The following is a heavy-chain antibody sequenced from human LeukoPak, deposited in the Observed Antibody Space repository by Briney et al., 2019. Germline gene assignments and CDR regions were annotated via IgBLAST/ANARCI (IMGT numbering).Heavy chain of an antibody. D-gene: IGHD2-15*01. CDR2: IIPIFGTA. CDR1: GGTFSSYA. V-gene: IGHV1-69*05. CDR3: ARAFRYCSGGSCSYYFDY. J-gene: IGHJ4*02. Sequence: SVKVSCKASGGTFSSYAISWVRQAPGQGLEWMGRIIPIFGTANYAQKFQGRVTITTDESTSTAYMELSGLRSEDTAVYYCARAFRYCSGGSCSYYFDYWGQGTRVTVSS.